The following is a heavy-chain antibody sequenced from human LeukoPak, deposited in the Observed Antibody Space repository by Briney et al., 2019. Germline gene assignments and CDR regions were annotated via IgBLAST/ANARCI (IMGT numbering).Heavy chain of an antibody. D-gene: IGHD6-19*01. J-gene: IGHJ4*02. Sequence: PGGSLRLSCAASGFTFSSYGMHWVRQAPGKGLEWVAFIRYDGSNKYYADSVKGRFTISRDNSKNTLYLQMNSLRAEDTAVYYCATDRRSYSSGWYFDYWGQGTLVTVSS. CDR1: GFTFSSYG. V-gene: IGHV3-30*02. CDR3: ATDRRSYSSGWYFDY. CDR2: IRYDGSNK.